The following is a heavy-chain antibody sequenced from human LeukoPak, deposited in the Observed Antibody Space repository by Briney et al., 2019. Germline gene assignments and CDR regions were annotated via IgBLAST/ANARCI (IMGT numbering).Heavy chain of an antibody. Sequence: EASVKVSCKASGYTFTSYYMHWVRQAPGQGLEWMGIINPSGGSTSYAQKFQGRVTMTEDTSTDTAYMELSSLRSEDTAVYYCATELGWNDRRGAFDIWGQGTMVTVSS. V-gene: IGHV1-46*01. CDR1: GYTFTSYY. D-gene: IGHD1-1*01. CDR3: ATELGWNDRRGAFDI. J-gene: IGHJ3*02. CDR2: INPSGGST.